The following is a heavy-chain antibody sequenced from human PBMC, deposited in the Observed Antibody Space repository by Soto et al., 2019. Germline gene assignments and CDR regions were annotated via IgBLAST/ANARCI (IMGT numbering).Heavy chain of an antibody. CDR3: ARVEGTRTTNFYHYMDV. Sequence: VQLVQSGAEVKRPGSSVKVSCKAPVGTFSDYNIAWVRQARGQGLEWMGRIIPKLGITNYAHKFQDRVRITADKATSTAEMELTSLRYEDTAVYFCARVEGTRTTNFYHYMDVWGEGTSVTVS. CDR1: VGTFSDYN. D-gene: IGHD2-8*01. CDR2: IIPKLGIT. J-gene: IGHJ6*03. V-gene: IGHV1-69*02.